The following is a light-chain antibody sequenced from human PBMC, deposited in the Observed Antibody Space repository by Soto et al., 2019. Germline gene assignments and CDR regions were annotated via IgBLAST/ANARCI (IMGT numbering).Light chain of an antibody. CDR2: AAS. V-gene: IGKV1-39*01. CDR1: QTISIF. J-gene: IGKJ1*01. CDR3: HQTDSIPET. Sequence: DILMTQSPSSLSASVGDRVTITCRASQTISIFLNWYQQKPGKAPELLIYAASRLQSGVPSRFSGRGSGTDFTLTISSLQPEDFATYYCHQTDSIPETFGQGTKVEIK.